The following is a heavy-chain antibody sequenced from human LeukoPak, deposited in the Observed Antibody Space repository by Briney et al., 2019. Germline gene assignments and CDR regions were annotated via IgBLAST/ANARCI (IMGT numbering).Heavy chain of an antibody. Sequence: GGSLRLSCAASGFTFSSYAMHWVRQAPGKGLEWVAVISYDGSNKYYADSVKGRFTISGDNSKNTLYLQMNSLRAEDTAVYYCARGDYGDYRDGLDYFDYWGQGTPVTVSS. J-gene: IGHJ4*02. D-gene: IGHD4-17*01. CDR1: GFTFSSYA. CDR2: ISYDGSNK. V-gene: IGHV3-30*04. CDR3: ARGDYGDYRDGLDYFDY.